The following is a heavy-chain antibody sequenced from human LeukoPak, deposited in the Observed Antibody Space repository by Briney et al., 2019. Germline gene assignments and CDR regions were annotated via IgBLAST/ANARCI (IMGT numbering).Heavy chain of an antibody. D-gene: IGHD2-2*01. Sequence: GGSLRLSCAASGFTFSNYAMSWVRQAPGKGLEWVSVISGSGGSTYYADSVKGRFTISRDNSENTLFLQMNSLRAEDTAVYYCAKGGIGYCSSTSCYVFPFDPWGQGTLVTASS. J-gene: IGHJ5*02. V-gene: IGHV3-23*01. CDR2: ISGSGGST. CDR1: GFTFSNYA. CDR3: AKGGIGYCSSTSCYVFPFDP.